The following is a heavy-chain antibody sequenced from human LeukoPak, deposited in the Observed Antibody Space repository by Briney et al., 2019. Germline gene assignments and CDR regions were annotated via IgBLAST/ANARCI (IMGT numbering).Heavy chain of an antibody. V-gene: IGHV3-23*01. D-gene: IGHD4-17*01. CDR1: GFTFSNYA. CDR2: ISGSGGNT. Sequence: GGSLRLSCAASGFTFSNYAMTWVRQVPGKGLEWLSGISGSGGNTCYADSVKGRFTISRDNSKNTLYLQMNSLRAEDTAVYYCAKGTLTTMTTMGGYFDSWGQGTLVTVSS. CDR3: AKGTLTTMTTMGGYFDS. J-gene: IGHJ4*02.